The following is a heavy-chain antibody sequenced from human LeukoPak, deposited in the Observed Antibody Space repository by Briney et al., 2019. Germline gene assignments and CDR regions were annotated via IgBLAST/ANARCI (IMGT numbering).Heavy chain of an antibody. D-gene: IGHD1-26*01. V-gene: IGHV1-46*01. CDR1: GYTFTSTSSF. J-gene: IGHJ4*02. Sequence: ASVKVSCTASGYTFTSTSSFMHWVRQAPGQGLEWMGIVNPDGGVTTYAQKFQGRVTMTRDTSTSTVYMELSSLRSEDTAVYYCAREVGAPDYWGQGTLVTVSS. CDR2: VNPDGGVT. CDR3: AREVGAPDY.